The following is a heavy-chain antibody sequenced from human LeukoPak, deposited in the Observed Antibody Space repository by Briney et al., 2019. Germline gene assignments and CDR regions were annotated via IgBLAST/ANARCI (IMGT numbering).Heavy chain of an antibody. Sequence: SETLSLTCTVSGSSISSSSYYWGWIRQPPGKGLKWIGSIYYSGSTYYNPSLKSRVTISVDTSKNQFSLKLSSVTAADTAVYYCARDGAYYYDSSGYYSDWGQGTLVTVSS. CDR3: ARDGAYYYDSSGYYSD. D-gene: IGHD3-22*01. V-gene: IGHV4-39*07. J-gene: IGHJ4*02. CDR2: IYYSGST. CDR1: GSSISSSSYY.